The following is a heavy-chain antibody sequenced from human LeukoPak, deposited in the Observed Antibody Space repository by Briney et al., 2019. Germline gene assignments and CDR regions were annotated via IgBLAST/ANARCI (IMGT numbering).Heavy chain of an antibody. Sequence: PVGSLRLSCAASGFTFSSFAMTWVRQAPGKGPEWVSVISGSGGRTYYADSVKGRFTLSRDNSNNTLSLEMSSLRAEDTAVYYCAREGTYYDSSGYYVSWGQGTLVTVSS. V-gene: IGHV3-23*01. CDR3: AREGTYYDSSGYYVS. D-gene: IGHD3-22*01. J-gene: IGHJ5*01. CDR1: GFTFSSFA. CDR2: ISGSGGRT.